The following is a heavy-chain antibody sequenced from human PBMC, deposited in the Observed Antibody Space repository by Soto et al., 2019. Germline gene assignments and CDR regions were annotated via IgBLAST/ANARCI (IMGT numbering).Heavy chain of an antibody. J-gene: IGHJ5*02. D-gene: IGHD6-19*01. Sequence: PGGSLRLSCAASGFTFSNAWMSWVRQAPGKGLEWVGRIKSKTDGGTTDYAAPVKGRFTISRDDSKNTLYLQMNSLKTEDTAVYYCTTDLGSGSGWYGGGWYDPWGQGTLVTVSS. CDR2: IKSKTDGGTT. CDR1: GFTFSNAW. CDR3: TTDLGSGSGWYGGGWYDP. V-gene: IGHV3-15*01.